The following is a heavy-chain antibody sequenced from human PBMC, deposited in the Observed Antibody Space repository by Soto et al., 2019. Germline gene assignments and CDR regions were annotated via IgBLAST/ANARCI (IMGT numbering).Heavy chain of an antibody. D-gene: IGHD3-22*01. J-gene: IGHJ4*02. Sequence: HSETLSLTCTVSGGSISSYEWSWIRQPPGKGLEWIGYIDYTGSTNYNPTLKSRVTISVDTSKNQFSLKLSSVTAADTAVYYCARGLTYYYDSSGYSFDYWGQGTLVTVSS. CDR1: GGSISSYE. CDR2: IDYTGST. CDR3: ARGLTYYYDSSGYSFDY. V-gene: IGHV4-59*01.